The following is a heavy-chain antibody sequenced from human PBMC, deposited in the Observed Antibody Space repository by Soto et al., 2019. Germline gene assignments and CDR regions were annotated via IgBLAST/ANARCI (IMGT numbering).Heavy chain of an antibody. CDR3: ARSWLGEYYYDSSGYSIPDDY. D-gene: IGHD3-22*01. CDR1: GYTFTGYY. CDR2: INPNSGGT. J-gene: IGHJ4*02. Sequence: QVQLVQSGAEVKKPGASVKVSCKASGYTFTGYYMHWVRQAPGQGLEWMGWINPNSGGTNYAQKFQGRVTMTRDTSISTAYMELSRLRSDDTAVYYCARSWLGEYYYDSSGYSIPDDYWGQGTLVTVSS. V-gene: IGHV1-2*02.